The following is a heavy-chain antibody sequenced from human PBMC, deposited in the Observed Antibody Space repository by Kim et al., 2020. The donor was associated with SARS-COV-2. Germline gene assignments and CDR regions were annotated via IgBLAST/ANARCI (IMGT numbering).Heavy chain of an antibody. Sequence: GGSLRLSCAASGFTFSSYGMHWVRQAPGKGLEWVAVISYDGSNKYYADSVKGRFTISRDNSKNTLYLQMNSLRAEDTAVYYCAKDSSGRVRNMGSPDYWGQGTLVTVSS. CDR3: AKDSSGRVRNMGSPDY. D-gene: IGHD6-19*01. CDR2: ISYDGSNK. CDR1: GFTFSSYG. V-gene: IGHV3-30*18. J-gene: IGHJ4*02.